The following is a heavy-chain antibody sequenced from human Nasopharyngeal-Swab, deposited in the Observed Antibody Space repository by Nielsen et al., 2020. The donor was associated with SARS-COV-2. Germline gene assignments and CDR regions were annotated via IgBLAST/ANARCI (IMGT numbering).Heavy chain of an antibody. CDR3: ARGFIVATIFHYYYYMDV. Sequence: WVRQAPGQGLEWMGWMNPNSGNTGYAQKFQGRVTMTRNTSISTDYMELSSLRSEDTAVYYCARGFIVATIFHYYYYMDVWGKGTTVTVSS. CDR2: MNPNSGNT. D-gene: IGHD5-12*01. V-gene: IGHV1-8*01. J-gene: IGHJ6*03.